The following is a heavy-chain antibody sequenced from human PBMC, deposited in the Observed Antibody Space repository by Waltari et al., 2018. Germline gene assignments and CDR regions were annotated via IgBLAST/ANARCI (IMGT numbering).Heavy chain of an antibody. Sequence: EVQLLESGGGLVQPGGSLRLSCAASGFTFSSYSMNWVRQAPGKGLEWVSYISSSSSTIYYADSVKGRFTISRDNAKNSLYLQMNSLRAEDTAVYYCARPAVAGTEQLDYWGQGTLVTVSS. V-gene: IGHV3-48*01. J-gene: IGHJ4*02. CDR2: ISSSSSTI. CDR1: GFTFSSYS. CDR3: ARPAVAGTEQLDY. D-gene: IGHD6-19*01.